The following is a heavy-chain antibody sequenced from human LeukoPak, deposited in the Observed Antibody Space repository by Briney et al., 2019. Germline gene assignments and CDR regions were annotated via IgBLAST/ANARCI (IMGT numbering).Heavy chain of an antibody. CDR2: INHARST. Sequence: SETLSLTCVVYGGSFSGYYWSWIRQPPGKGLEWIGEINHARSTNYNPSLKSRVTFSVDTSKNQFSLKLSSVTAADTAVYYCASTSGPPRTWFDPWGQGTLVTVSS. D-gene: IGHD3-16*01. J-gene: IGHJ5*02. CDR3: ASTSGPPRTWFDP. V-gene: IGHV4-34*01. CDR1: GGSFSGYY.